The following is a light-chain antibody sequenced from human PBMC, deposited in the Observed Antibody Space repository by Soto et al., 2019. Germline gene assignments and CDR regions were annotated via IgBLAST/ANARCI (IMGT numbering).Light chain of an antibody. CDR1: QSVSSSY. J-gene: IGKJ1*01. CDR2: GAS. Sequence: EIVLTQSPGTLSLSPGERATLSCRASQSVSSSYLAWYQQKPGQAPRLLIYGASSRATGIPDRFSGSGSGTDFTLTISRLELEDFAVYYCQDYGSSRTFGQGTKVEIK. V-gene: IGKV3-20*01. CDR3: QDYGSSRT.